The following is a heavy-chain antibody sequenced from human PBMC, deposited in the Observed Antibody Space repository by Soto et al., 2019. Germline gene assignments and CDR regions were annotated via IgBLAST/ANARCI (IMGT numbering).Heavy chain of an antibody. CDR3: ARSPNYYYYGFDV. V-gene: IGHV4-61*08. CDR2: LYYSGST. J-gene: IGHJ6*02. CDR1: GGSVSSGDYF. D-gene: IGHD3-10*01. Sequence: SETLSLSCTVSGGSVSSGDYFWSWLRQSPGKRLEWIAYLYYSGSTDYNPSLKSRATISVDTSKSQVSLTLTSMTAADAAVYYCARSPNYYYYGFDVWGQGTTVTVSS.